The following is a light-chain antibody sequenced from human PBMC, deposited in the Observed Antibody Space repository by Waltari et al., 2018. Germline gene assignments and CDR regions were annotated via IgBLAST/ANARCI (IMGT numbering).Light chain of an antibody. CDR1: RSDVGCYNY. Sequence: QSALTQPPSASGSPGQSVTISCTGTRSDVGCYNYVSWYQQHPGKAPKLMIYEVSQRPSGVPDRFSGSKSGNTASLTVSGLQAEDEADYYCSSYAGSNNVVFGGGTKLTVL. CDR3: SSYAGSNNVV. J-gene: IGLJ2*01. V-gene: IGLV2-8*01. CDR2: EVS.